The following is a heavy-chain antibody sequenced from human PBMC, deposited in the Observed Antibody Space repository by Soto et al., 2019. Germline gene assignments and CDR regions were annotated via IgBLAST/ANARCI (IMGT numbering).Heavy chain of an antibody. CDR1: RFTFRRYA. D-gene: IGHD6-13*01. CDR2: ISYDGSNK. V-gene: IGHV3-30-3*02. CDR3: AKEYSSSWYFWFDP. Sequence: AGSMRLYCAASRFTFRRYALHWVRQAPGKGLEWVAVISYDGSNKYYADSVKGRFTISRDNSKTALYLQMNSLRAEDTAVYYCAKEYSSSWYFWFDPWGQGTLVTVSS. J-gene: IGHJ5*02.